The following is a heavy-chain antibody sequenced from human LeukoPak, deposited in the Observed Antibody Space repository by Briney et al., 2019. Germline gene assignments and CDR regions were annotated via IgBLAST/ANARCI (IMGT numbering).Heavy chain of an antibody. CDR1: GGSFSGYY. CDR3: ARGTVVVVAATYFDY. CDR2: INHSGST. Sequence: SETLSLTCAVYGGSFSGYYWSWIRQPPGKGLEWIGEINHSGSTNYNPSPKSRVTISVDTSKNQFSLKLSSVTAADTAVYYCARGTVVVVAATYFDYWGQGTLVTVSS. J-gene: IGHJ4*02. V-gene: IGHV4-34*01. D-gene: IGHD2-15*01.